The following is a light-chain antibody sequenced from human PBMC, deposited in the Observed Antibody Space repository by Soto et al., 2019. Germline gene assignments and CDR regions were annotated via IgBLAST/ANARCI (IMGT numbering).Light chain of an antibody. CDR2: GVS. CDR3: QQYTQSLWT. V-gene: IGKV3-20*01. CDR1: QSVSASQ. Sequence: EIVLTQSPGTLSLSPGERATLSCRTSQSVSASQLAWYQQKPGQAPRPLIYGVSNRATSIPDRLSGSGSGTHFTLTIDRLEPEDFAVYFCQQYTQSLWTFGQGTKVDIK. J-gene: IGKJ1*01.